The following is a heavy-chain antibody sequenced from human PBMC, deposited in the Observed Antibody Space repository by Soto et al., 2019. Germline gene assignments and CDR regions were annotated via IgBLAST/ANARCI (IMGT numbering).Heavy chain of an antibody. CDR1: GYTFTGYY. CDR2: INPNSGGT. CDR3: ARDSEYDFWSGYSQRRYYYYGMDV. D-gene: IGHD3-3*01. J-gene: IGHJ6*02. Sequence: ASVKVSCKASGYTFTGYYVHWVRQAPGQGLEWMGWINPNSGGTNYAQKFQGWVTMTRDTSISTAYMELSRLRSDDTAVYYCARDSEYDFWSGYSQRRYYYYGMDVWGQGTTVTVSS. V-gene: IGHV1-2*04.